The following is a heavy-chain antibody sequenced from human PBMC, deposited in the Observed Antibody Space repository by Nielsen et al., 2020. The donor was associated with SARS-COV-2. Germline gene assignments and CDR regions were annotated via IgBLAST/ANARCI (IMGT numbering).Heavy chain of an antibody. CDR2: ISSSSSSNI. Sequence: GGSLRLSCAASGFTFSSYSMNWVRQAPGKGLEWVSYISSSSSSNIYYADSVKGRFTISRDNAKNSLYLQMNSLRAEDTAVYYCASPGRVGAYYWGQGTLVTVSS. V-gene: IGHV3-48*04. J-gene: IGHJ4*02. D-gene: IGHD1-26*01. CDR3: ASPGRVGAYY. CDR1: GFTFSSYS.